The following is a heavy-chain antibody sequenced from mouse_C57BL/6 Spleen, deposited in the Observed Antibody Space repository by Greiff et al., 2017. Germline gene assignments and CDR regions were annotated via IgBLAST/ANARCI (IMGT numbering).Heavy chain of an antibody. CDR3: ARYIYGYYFDC. Sequence: EVMLVESGGGLVQPGGSLSLSCAASGFTFTDYYMSWVRQPPGKALEWLGFIRNKANGYTTEYSASVKGRFTISRDNSQSILYLQMHALRAEDSATYYCARYIYGYYFDCRGQGTTLTVAT. J-gene: IGHJ2*01. CDR2: IRNKANGYTT. D-gene: IGHD1-1*01. V-gene: IGHV7-3*01. CDR1: GFTFTDYY.